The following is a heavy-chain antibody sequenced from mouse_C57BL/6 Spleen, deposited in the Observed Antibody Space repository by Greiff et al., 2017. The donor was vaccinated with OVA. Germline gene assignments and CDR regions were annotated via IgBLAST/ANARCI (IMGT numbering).Heavy chain of an antibody. Sequence: QVQLQPSWAELVRPGASVTLSCKASGYTFTDYDMHWVKQTPVHVLEWIGAIDPDTGGTAYNQTFKGKAILTADKSSSTAYMELRILTSEDSAVYYCTTIYSNYVGCAYWGQVTLVTVAA. CDR3: TTIYSNYVGCAY. D-gene: IGHD2-5*01. V-gene: IGHV1-15*01. CDR1: GYTFTDYD. CDR2: IDPDTGGT. J-gene: IGHJ3*01.